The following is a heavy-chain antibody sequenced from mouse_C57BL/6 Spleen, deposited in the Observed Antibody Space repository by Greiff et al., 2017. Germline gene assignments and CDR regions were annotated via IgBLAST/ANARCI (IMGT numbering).Heavy chain of an antibody. CDR3: ARFSHYYGSSYGGAMDY. CDR1: GYTFTSYW. J-gene: IGHJ4*01. Sequence: VQLQQPGAELVRPGTSVKLSCKASGYTFTSYWMHWVKQRPGQGLEWIGVIDPSDSYPNYNQKFKGQATLTVDTSSSTAYMQLSSLTSENSAVYDCARFSHYYGSSYGGAMDYWGQGTSVTVSS. V-gene: IGHV1-59*01. CDR2: IDPSDSYP. D-gene: IGHD1-1*01.